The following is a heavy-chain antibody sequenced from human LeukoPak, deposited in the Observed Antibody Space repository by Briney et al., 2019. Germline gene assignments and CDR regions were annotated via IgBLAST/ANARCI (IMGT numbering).Heavy chain of an antibody. CDR3: ARDWGGIAYYFDY. D-gene: IGHD6-13*01. J-gene: IGHJ4*02. CDR2: IYYTGST. V-gene: IGHV4-39*07. CDR1: GVSISSSIYY. Sequence: PSETLSLTCTVSGVSISSSIYYWGWIRQPPGKGLEWIGSIYYTGSTFYNPSLKSRVTMSVDTSKNQFSLKLSSVTAADTAVYYCARDWGGIAYYFDYWGQGTLVTVSS.